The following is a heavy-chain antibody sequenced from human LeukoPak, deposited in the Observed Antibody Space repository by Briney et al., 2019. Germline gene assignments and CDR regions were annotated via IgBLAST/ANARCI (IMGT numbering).Heavy chain of an antibody. CDR1: GFTFSSYA. D-gene: IGHD6-19*01. J-gene: IGHJ4*02. CDR3: ATSGWWGYFDY. CDR2: IYSGGST. Sequence: PGRSLRLSCAASGFTFSSYAMSWVRQAPGKGLEWVSIIYSGGSTYYADSVRGRFTISRDNSKNTLYLLMNSLRAEDTAVYYCATSGWWGYFDYWGQGTLVTVSS. V-gene: IGHV3-66*01.